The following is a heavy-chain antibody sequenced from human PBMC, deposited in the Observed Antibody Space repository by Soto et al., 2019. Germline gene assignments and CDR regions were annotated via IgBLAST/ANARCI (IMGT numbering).Heavy chain of an antibody. CDR2: IYYSGTT. CDR3: ERTPRSLTRWTVIRYFDA. J-gene: IGHJ4*02. Sequence: PSETLSLTCTVSGDSIRSTYWSWIRQSPGKGLEWIGYIYYSGTTNYNPSLKTRVTISVDTSKHQLYLNLTSVTAADTAVYYCERTPRSLTRWTVIRYFDAWGQGTMVTVSS. V-gene: IGHV4-59*01. CDR1: GDSIRSTY. D-gene: IGHD3-9*01.